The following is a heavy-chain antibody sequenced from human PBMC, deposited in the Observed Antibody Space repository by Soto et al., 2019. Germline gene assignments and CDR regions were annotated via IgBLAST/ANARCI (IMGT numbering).Heavy chain of an antibody. V-gene: IGHV1-69*01. Sequence: QVHLVQSGAEVKKPGSSVKVSCKTSGGSFNNYAVSWVRQAPGQGLEWMGGIIPNFDTLNYAQKFQDRVTIIADESSSTVYMELRSLRSNDTAVYYCAVAMVREILIFESSGMHVWGQGTTVIVSS. CDR1: GGSFNNYA. J-gene: IGHJ6*02. D-gene: IGHD3-10*01. CDR3: AVAMVREILIFESSGMHV. CDR2: IIPNFDTL.